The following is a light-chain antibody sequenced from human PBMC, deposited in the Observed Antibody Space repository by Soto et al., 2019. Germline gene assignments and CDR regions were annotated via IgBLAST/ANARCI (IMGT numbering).Light chain of an antibody. CDR3: QQYGSSPK. J-gene: IGKJ1*01. CDR1: QSVSNRY. V-gene: IGKV3-20*01. CDR2: GAS. Sequence: EIVLTQSPGTLSLSPGQRATLACRASQSVSNRYLAWYQQKPGQAPRLLIYGASSRATGIPDRFSGSGSGTDFTLTISRLEPEDFAVYYCQQYGSSPKFGQGTKVDIK.